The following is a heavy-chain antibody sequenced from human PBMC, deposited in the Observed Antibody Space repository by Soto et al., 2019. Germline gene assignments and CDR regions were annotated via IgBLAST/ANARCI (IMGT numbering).Heavy chain of an antibody. CDR1: GGSFSGYY. V-gene: IGHV4-34*01. CDR3: ARGPRRKYSSSWYGSRNYYGMDV. D-gene: IGHD6-13*01. Sequence: SETLSLTCAVYGGSFSGYYWSWIRQPPGKGLEWIGEINHSGSTNYNPSLKSRVTISVDTSKNQFSLKLSSVTAADTAVYYCARGPRRKYSSSWYGSRNYYGMDVWGQGTTVTVSS. J-gene: IGHJ6*02. CDR2: INHSGST.